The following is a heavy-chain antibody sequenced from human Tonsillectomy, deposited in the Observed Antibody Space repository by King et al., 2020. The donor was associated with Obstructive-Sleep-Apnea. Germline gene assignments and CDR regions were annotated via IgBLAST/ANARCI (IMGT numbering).Heavy chain of an antibody. CDR3: TSALGSRALRDNWFDL. J-gene: IGHJ5*02. V-gene: IGHV3-21*01. CDR2: ITTISHYI. Sequence: QLVQSGGGLVKPGGSLRLSCAASGFIFSDYDMNWVRRAPGKGLEWVSSITTISHYIYYADSVKGRFTISRENANNLVYLQMSSLRAEDTAMYYCTSALGSRALRDNWFDLWGQGTLVTVSS. CDR1: GFIFSDYD. D-gene: IGHD3-10*01.